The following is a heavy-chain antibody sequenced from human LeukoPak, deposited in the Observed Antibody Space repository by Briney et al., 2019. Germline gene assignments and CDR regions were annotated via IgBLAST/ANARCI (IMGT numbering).Heavy chain of an antibody. Sequence: PGGSLRLSCAASGFTFDDYAMHWVRQAPGKGLEWVSGISWNSGSIGYADSVKGRFTISRDNAKNSLYLQMNSLRAEDTALYYCAKDMDDILDAFDIWGQGTMVTVSS. V-gene: IGHV3-9*01. D-gene: IGHD3-9*01. CDR3: AKDMDDILDAFDI. J-gene: IGHJ3*02. CDR1: GFTFDDYA. CDR2: ISWNSGSI.